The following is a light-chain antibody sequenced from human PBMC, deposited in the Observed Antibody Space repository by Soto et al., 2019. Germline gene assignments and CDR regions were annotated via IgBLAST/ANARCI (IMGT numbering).Light chain of an antibody. J-gene: IGKJ4*01. CDR1: QSVSSN. CDR2: GAS. Sequence: EIVMTQSPATQSVSPGERATLSCRASQSVSSNLAWYQQKPGQAPRLLIYGASTRATGSPARFSGSGSGTDFTLPIISLQSEDFAVYYCQQYNKWPLTFGGGTKVAIK. V-gene: IGKV3-15*01. CDR3: QQYNKWPLT.